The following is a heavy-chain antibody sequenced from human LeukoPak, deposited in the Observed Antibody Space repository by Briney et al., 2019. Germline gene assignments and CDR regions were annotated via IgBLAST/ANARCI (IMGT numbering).Heavy chain of an antibody. Sequence: PSETLSLTCTVAGASMINTYWTWIRQSPGKGLEWIGFDHYGGGANYNPSLNSPATISIDTTKNRVSLEVRSVTEADTAVYYCASASYHYYMAVWGKGTTVTVSS. CDR1: GASMINTY. CDR3: ASASYHYYMAV. D-gene: IGHD3-16*01. CDR2: DHYGGGA. V-gene: IGHV4-59*01. J-gene: IGHJ6*03.